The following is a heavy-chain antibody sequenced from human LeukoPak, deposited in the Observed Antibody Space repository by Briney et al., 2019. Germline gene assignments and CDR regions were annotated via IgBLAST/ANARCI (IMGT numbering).Heavy chain of an antibody. CDR2: MNPNSGNT. Sequence: AAVTVSFTASGYTFTSYDINWVRQATGQGLEWMGWMNPNSGNTGYAQKFQGRVTMTRNTSISTAYMELSSLRSEDTAVYYCARGSKYYDFWSGYLTPDYYGMDVWGQGTTVTVSS. CDR3: ARGSKYYDFWSGYLTPDYYGMDV. CDR1: GYTFTSYD. D-gene: IGHD3-3*01. J-gene: IGHJ6*02. V-gene: IGHV1-8*01.